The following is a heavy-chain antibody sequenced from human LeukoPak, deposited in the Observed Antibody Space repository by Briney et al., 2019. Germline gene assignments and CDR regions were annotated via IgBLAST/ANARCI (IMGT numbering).Heavy chain of an antibody. J-gene: IGHJ6*02. CDR3: ASSYGDYPYYYYGMDV. Sequence: GGSLRLSCAASGFIFRTYSIHWVRQAPGQGLEWVSSISSGTIYIYYADAVKGRFTISRDDAKNSLYLQMNSLRAEDTAVYYCASSYGDYPYYYYGMDVWGQGTTVTVSS. CDR1: GFIFRTYS. CDR2: ISSGTIYI. V-gene: IGHV3-21*03. D-gene: IGHD4-17*01.